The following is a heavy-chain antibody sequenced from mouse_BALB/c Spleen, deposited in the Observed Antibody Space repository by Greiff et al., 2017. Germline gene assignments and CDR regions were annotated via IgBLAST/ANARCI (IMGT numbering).Heavy chain of an antibody. V-gene: IGHV7-3*02. CDR1: GFTFTDYY. J-gene: IGHJ4*01. CDR3: ARDRVDVSRGYAMDY. D-gene: IGHD2-2*01. CDR2: IRNKANGYTT. Sequence: EVKLMESGGGLVQPGGSLRLSCATSGFTFTDYYMSWVRQPPGKALEWLGFIRNKANGYTTEYSASVKGRFTISRDNSQSILYLQMNTLRAEDSATYYCARDRVDVSRGYAMDYWGQGTSVTVSS.